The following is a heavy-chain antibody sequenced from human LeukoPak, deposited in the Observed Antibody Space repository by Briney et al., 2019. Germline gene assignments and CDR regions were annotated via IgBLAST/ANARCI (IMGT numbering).Heavy chain of an antibody. CDR1: GYTFTSYD. J-gene: IGHJ6*03. V-gene: IGHV1-8*01. CDR3: ARGGRPEGGHDYGDYFYYYYYMDV. D-gene: IGHD4-17*01. CDR2: MNPNSGNT. Sequence: ASVKVSCKASGYTFTSYDINWVRQATGQGLEWMGWMNPNSGNTGYAQKFQGRVTMTRNTSISTAYMELSSLRSEDTAVYYCARGGRPEGGHDYGDYFYYYYYMDVWGKGTTVTVSS.